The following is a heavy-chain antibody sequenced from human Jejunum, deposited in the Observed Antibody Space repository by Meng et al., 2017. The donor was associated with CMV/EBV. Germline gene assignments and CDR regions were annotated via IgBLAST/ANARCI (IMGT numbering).Heavy chain of an antibody. V-gene: IGHV3-30-3*01. CDR2: ISYNGNNK. Sequence: QVQLVESGGGVVQPGRSLRLSCAASGFTFSTSAMHRVRQAPGKGLGWVAVISYNGNNKDYADSVKGRFTISRDNSTNTLYLQMNSLRAEDTAVYYCARDYIKFDYWGQGTLVTVSS. CDR3: ARDYIKFDY. D-gene: IGHD1-14*01. CDR1: GFTFSTSA. J-gene: IGHJ4*02.